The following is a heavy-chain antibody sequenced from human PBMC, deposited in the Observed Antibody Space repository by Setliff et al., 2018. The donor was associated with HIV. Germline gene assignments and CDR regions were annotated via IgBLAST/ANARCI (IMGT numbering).Heavy chain of an antibody. Sequence: SETLSLTCDVSGFSTTSGYYWGWIRQPPGKGLNWIGNIYHDGSTFFSPSLRRRVSMSVDTSKSHFSLKMTSVTAADTAVYFCARQVEGSGFDIWGQGTMVT. CDR1: GFSTTSGYY. J-gene: IGHJ3*02. CDR2: IYHDGST. V-gene: IGHV4-38-2*01. CDR3: ARQVEGSGFDI.